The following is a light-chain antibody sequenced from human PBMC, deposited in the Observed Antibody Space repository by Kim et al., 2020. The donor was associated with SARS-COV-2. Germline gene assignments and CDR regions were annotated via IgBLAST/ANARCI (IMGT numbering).Light chain of an antibody. CDR3: NSRDSNNNVL. V-gene: IGLV3-19*01. CDR2: GKN. J-gene: IGLJ2*01. Sequence: SSALPQAPAVSVALGQTVRITCQGDSLRSYYATWYQQKPGQAPILVIYGKNNRPSGIPDRFSGSSSGNTASLTITGTQAGDEADYYCNSRDSNNNVLFGG. CDR1: SLRSYY.